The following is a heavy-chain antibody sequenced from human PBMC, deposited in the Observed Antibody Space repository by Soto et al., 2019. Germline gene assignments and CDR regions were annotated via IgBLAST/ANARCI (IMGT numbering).Heavy chain of an antibody. D-gene: IGHD6-6*01. CDR1: GYTFTSYD. CDR3: ARAYQYSSSSYYYGMDV. J-gene: IGHJ6*02. Sequence: ASVKVSCKASGYTFTSYDINWVRQATGQGLEWMGWMNPNSGNTGYAQKFQGRVTMTRNTSISTAYMELSSLRSEDTAVYYCARAYQYSSSSYYYGMDVWGQGTPVTVSS. V-gene: IGHV1-8*01. CDR2: MNPNSGNT.